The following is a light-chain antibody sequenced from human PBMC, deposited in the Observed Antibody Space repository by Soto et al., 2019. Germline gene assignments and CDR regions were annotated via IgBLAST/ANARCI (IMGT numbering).Light chain of an antibody. J-gene: IGKJ5*01. CDR2: GAS. CDR3: QQYNTWPPIT. Sequence: EIVMTQSPATLSVSPGERVTLTCRASQSFRSKLAWYQQKPGQAPRLLIYGASTRATGLPARFSGSGSGTDFTLTISSLQSEDFAVYYCQQYNTWPPITFGQGTRLEIK. CDR1: QSFRSK. V-gene: IGKV3-15*01.